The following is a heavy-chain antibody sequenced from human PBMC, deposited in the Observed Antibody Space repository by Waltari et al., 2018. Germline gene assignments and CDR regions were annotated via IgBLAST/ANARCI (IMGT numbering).Heavy chain of an antibody. CDR2: INPNSGGT. V-gene: IGHV1-2*02. J-gene: IGHJ3*02. CDR3: ALFGTETFDI. D-gene: IGHD3-10*01. Sequence: QVQLVQSGAEVKKPGASVTVSCKAFGYTFTGYHIHWVRQAPGQGLEWVGWINPNSGGTSLSQRFQDRVTMTRDTSISTAYLELSSLRSDDTAVYYCALFGTETFDIWGQGTMVTVSS. CDR1: GYTFTGYH.